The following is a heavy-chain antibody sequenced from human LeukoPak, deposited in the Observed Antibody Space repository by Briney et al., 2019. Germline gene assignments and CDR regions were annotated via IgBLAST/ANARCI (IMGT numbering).Heavy chain of an antibody. CDR3: TTRLRWEIWGLFDY. D-gene: IGHD5/OR15-5a*01. CDR1: GFTFSNAW. V-gene: IGHV3-15*01. Sequence: GGSLRLSCAASGFTFSNAWMSWVRQAPGKGLEWVGRIRSKTDGGTTDYAAPMKGRFTISRDDSKNTLYLQMNSLKTGDTAVYYCTTRLRWEIWGLFDYWGQGTLVTVSS. CDR2: IRSKTDGGTT. J-gene: IGHJ4*02.